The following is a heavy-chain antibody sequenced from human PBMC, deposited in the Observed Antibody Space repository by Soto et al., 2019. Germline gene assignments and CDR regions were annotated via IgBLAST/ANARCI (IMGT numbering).Heavy chain of an antibody. CDR1: GYTFTNYD. J-gene: IGHJ5*02. CDR2: MNPDSGNT. V-gene: IGHV1-8*01. D-gene: IGHD3-16*01. Sequence: QVQLVQSGAEVKKAGASVKVSCKASGYTFTNYDIHWVRQATGQGLEWMGWMNPDSGNTGQSKQFQGRVTMTRDTSISTAYMEMSSLRSEDTAVYYCARGRFRRTWFDTWGQGTLVTVSS. CDR3: ARGRFRRTWFDT.